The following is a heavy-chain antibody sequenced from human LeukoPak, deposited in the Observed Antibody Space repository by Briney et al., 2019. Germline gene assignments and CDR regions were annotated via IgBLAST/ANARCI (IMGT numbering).Heavy chain of an antibody. CDR3: ARDMTTPFFDY. CDR2: IYYSGST. CDR1: GGSISSSSYY. Sequence: SSETLSLTCTVSGGSISSSSYYWGWIRQPPGEGLEWIGSIYYSGSTYYNPSLKSRVTISVDTSKNQFSLKLSSVTAADTAVYYCARDMTTPFFDYWGQGTLVTVSS. V-gene: IGHV4-39*07. J-gene: IGHJ4*02. D-gene: IGHD1-1*01.